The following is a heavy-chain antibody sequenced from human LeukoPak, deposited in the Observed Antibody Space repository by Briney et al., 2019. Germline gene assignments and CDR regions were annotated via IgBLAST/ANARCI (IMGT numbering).Heavy chain of an antibody. CDR1: GFVVSTNY. CDR3: AMDSAWLPLKFDY. Sequence: GGSLRLSCAASGFVVSTNYMSWVRQAPGKGLEWVSVLYSGGSTYYTDSVKGRFTISRDNSNDTLYLQMNNLRAEDTAVYYCAMDSAWLPLKFDYWGPGTLVTVSS. D-gene: IGHD5-24*01. V-gene: IGHV3-66*01. CDR2: LYSGGST. J-gene: IGHJ4*02.